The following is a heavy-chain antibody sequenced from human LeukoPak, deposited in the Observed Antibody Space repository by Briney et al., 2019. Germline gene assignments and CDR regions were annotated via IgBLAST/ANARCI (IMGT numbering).Heavy chain of an antibody. D-gene: IGHD3-10*01. CDR3: ARRWGGWFDP. J-gene: IGHJ5*02. Sequence: GGSLRLSCAASGYTFSSYDMAWVRQAPGKGLEWLSSISSGGGATYYAGSVKGRFTISRDNAQKSLYLQLNSLRAEDTAVYYCARRWGGWFDPWGQGTRVTVSS. CDR1: GYTFSSYD. V-gene: IGHV3-48*03. CDR2: ISSGGGAT.